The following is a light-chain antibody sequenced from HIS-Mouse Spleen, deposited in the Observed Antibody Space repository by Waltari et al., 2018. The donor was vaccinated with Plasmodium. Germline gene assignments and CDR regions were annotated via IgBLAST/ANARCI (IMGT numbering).Light chain of an antibody. V-gene: IGKV3-15*01. J-gene: IGKJ2*01. Sequence: EIVMTQSPPTLSVSPGERHTLPCRASQSVSRHLAWYQQKPGQAPRLLIYGASTRATGIPARFSGSGSGTEFTLTISSLQSEDFAVYYCQQYNNWPPYTFGQGTKLEIK. CDR1: QSVSRH. CDR2: GAS. CDR3: QQYNNWPPYT.